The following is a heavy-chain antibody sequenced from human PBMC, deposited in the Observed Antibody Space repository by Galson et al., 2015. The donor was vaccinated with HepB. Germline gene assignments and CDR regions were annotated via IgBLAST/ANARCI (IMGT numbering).Heavy chain of an antibody. V-gene: IGHV4-34*01. Sequence: LRLSCAASGFTFSSYSMNWVRQAPGKGLEWIGEINHSGSTNYNPSLKSRVTISVDTSKNQFSLKLSSVTAADTAVYYCARGQRAYDYVWGSCRRRDAFDTWGQGTMVTVSS. J-gene: IGHJ3*02. CDR3: ARGQRAYDYVWGSCRRRDAFDT. D-gene: IGHD3-16*02. CDR2: INHSGST. CDR1: GFTFSSYS.